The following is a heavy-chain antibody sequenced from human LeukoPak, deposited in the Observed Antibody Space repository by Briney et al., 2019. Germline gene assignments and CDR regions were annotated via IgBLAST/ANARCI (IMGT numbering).Heavy chain of an antibody. CDR3: ARVPPSAHQLLSSDY. D-gene: IGHD2-2*01. CDR1: GYTFTNYG. CDR2: ISANNGET. J-gene: IGHJ4*02. V-gene: IGHV1-18*04. Sequence: ASVKVSCKASGYTFTNYGISWVRQAPGQGLEWMAWISANNGETRYAQNPQGRLTMTTDTSTSTAYMELRSLRSDDTAVYYCARVPPSAHQLLSSDYWGQGTQVTVSS.